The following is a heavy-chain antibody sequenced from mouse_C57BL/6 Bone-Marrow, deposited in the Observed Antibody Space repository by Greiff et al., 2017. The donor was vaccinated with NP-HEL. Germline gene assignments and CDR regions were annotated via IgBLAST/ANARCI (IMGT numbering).Heavy chain of an antibody. CDR3: AREGGYDGYYGWYFDV. J-gene: IGHJ1*03. CDR2: ISDGGSYT. CDR1: GFTFSSYA. D-gene: IGHD2-3*01. Sequence: VQLKESGGGLVKPGGSLKLSCAASGFTFSSYAMSWVRQTPEKRLEWVATISDGGSYTYYPDNVKGRFTISRDNAKNNLYLQMSHLKSEDTAMYYCAREGGYDGYYGWYFDVWGTGTTVTVSS. V-gene: IGHV5-4*01.